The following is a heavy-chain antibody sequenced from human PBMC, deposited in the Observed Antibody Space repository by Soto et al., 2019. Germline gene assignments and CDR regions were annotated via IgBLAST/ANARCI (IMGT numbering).Heavy chain of an antibody. V-gene: IGHV4-34*01. CDR2: INHSGSN. D-gene: IGHD1-26*01. CDR1: GGSFSGYY. Sequence: QVQLQQWGAGLLKPSETLSLTCAVYGGSFSGYYWSWIRQPPGKGLEWIGEINHSGSNNYNPSLKSRVTNTINPFKNQFSPKVSSGTAGDTAVELLAKWERLLRPCFDYWGQGTLVTVSS. J-gene: IGHJ4*02. CDR3: AKWERLLRPCFDY.